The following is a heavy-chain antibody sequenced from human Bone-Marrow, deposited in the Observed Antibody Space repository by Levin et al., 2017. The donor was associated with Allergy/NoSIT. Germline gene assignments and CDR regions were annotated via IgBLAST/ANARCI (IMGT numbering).Heavy chain of an antibody. CDR2: INPNNGAT. Sequence: ASVKVSCKASGYTFTHYYIHWVRQAPVQGLEWMGWINPNNGATHYAQKFQGRVTITRDTSISTAYMDLSRLRSDDTAIYYCARRASTTGYYYIEFGSWGQGTLVTVSS. J-gene: IGHJ4*02. V-gene: IGHV1-2*02. CDR3: ARRASTTGYYYIEFGS. CDR1: GYTFTHYY. D-gene: IGHD3-22*01.